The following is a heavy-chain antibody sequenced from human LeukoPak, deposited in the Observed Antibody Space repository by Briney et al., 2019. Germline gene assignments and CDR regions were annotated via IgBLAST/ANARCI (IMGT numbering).Heavy chain of an antibody. CDR2: ISAYNGNT. Sequence: ASVKVSCKASGYTFTSYGISWVRQAPGQGLEWMGWISAYNGNTNYAQKLQGRVTMTTDTSTSTAYMELRSLRPDDTAVYYCARPIRAVPWDNWFDPWGQGTLVTVSS. V-gene: IGHV1-18*01. D-gene: IGHD6-19*01. J-gene: IGHJ5*02. CDR1: GYTFTSYG. CDR3: ARPIRAVPWDNWFDP.